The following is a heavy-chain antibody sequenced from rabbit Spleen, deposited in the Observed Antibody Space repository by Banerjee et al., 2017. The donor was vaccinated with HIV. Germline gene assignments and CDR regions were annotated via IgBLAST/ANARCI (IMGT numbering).Heavy chain of an antibody. D-gene: IGHD1-1*01. CDR1: GVSFSDKDV. CDR3: ARDLVTVIGWNFNL. J-gene: IGHJ4*01. V-gene: IGHV1S45*01. CDR2: INAYTGKP. Sequence: EQLEESGGGLVKPEGSLTLTCKASGVSFSDKDVMCWVRQAPGKGLEWIACINAYTGKPVYATWAKGRFTISRTSSTTVTLQMTSLTAADTATYFCARDLVTVIGWNFNLWGPGTLVTVS.